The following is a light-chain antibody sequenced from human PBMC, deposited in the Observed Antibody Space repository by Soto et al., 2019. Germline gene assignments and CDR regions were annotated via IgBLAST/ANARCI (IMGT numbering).Light chain of an antibody. CDR3: QQNNFY. CDR1: QSVSIK. V-gene: IGKV3D-15*01. Sequence: EILMTQSPSTLSVPPGESATLSCRASQSVSIKLAWYPQKPGQAPRLLIYDTSTRATGILARFSGSGSGTEFTLTIDRLQPADFATYYCQQNNFYFGRGTKVDIK. CDR2: DTS. J-gene: IGKJ3*01.